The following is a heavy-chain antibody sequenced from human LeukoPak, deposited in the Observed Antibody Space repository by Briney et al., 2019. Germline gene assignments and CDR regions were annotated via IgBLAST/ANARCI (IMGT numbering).Heavy chain of an antibody. CDR3: ARASRIAAAGTMGY. CDR2: MNPNSGNT. CDR1: GYTFTSYD. J-gene: IGHJ4*02. Sequence: ASVKVSCKASGYTFTSYDINWVRQATGQGLEWMGWMNPNSGNTGYAQKFQGRVTMTRNTSISTAYMELSSLRSEDTAVYYCARASRIAAAGTMGYWGQGTLVTVSS. D-gene: IGHD6-13*01. V-gene: IGHV1-8*01.